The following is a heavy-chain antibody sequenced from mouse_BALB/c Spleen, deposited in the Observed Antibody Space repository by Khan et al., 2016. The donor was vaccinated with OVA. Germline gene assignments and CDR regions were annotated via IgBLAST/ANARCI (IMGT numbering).Heavy chain of an antibody. CDR1: GFNIKDTY. CDR2: IDPANGDT. D-gene: IGHD1-1*01. J-gene: IGHJ3*01. V-gene: IGHV14-3*02. Sequence: EVKLLESGAELVKPGASVKLSCTASGFNIKDTYIHWVKQRPEQGLEWIGRIDPANGDTKCDPKFQGKASIRSDTSSNTAYLQLSSLTSEDTAVYYCGRFVSHLYGRGWFAYWGQGTLVTVSA. CDR3: GRFVSHLYGRGWFAY.